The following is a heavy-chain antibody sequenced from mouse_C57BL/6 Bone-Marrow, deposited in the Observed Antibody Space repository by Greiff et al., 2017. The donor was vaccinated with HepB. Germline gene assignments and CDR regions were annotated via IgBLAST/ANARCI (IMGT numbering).Heavy chain of an antibody. CDR2: IDPSDSET. D-gene: IGHD2-5*01. V-gene: IGHV1-52*01. Sequence: QVHVKQPGAELVRPGSSVKLSCKASGYTFTSYWMHWVKQRPIQGLEWIGNIDPSDSETHYNQKFKDKATLTVDKSSSTAYMQLSSLTSEDSAVYYCARSGAYYSNYGYFDVWGTGTTVTVSS. CDR3: ARSGAYYSNYGYFDV. CDR1: GYTFTSYW. J-gene: IGHJ1*03.